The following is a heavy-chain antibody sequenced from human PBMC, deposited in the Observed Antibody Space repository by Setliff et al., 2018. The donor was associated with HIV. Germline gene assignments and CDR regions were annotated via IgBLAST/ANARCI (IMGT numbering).Heavy chain of an antibody. D-gene: IGHD5-18*01. V-gene: IGHV3-11*05. CDR1: GFTVSSNY. CDR2: ISSSSSYT. Sequence: GESLKISCAASGFTVSSNYMSWVRQAPGKGLEWVSYISSSSSYTNYADSVKGRFTISRDNARNSLYLQMNSLRAEDTAVYYCARDVTAFDIWGQGTMVTVSS. CDR3: ARDVTAFDI. J-gene: IGHJ3*02.